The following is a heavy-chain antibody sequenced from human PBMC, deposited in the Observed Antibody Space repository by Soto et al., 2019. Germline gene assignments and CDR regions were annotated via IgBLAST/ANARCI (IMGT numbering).Heavy chain of an antibody. Sequence: ASVKVSCKASGGTFSSYTISWVRQAPGQGLEWMGRIIPILGIANYAQKFQGRVTITADKSTSTAYMELSSLRSEDTAVYYCARETPSIVVVPQSDAFDIWGQGTMVTVSS. V-gene: IGHV1-69*04. D-gene: IGHD2-2*01. CDR3: ARETPSIVVVPQSDAFDI. J-gene: IGHJ3*02. CDR2: IIPILGIA. CDR1: GGTFSSYT.